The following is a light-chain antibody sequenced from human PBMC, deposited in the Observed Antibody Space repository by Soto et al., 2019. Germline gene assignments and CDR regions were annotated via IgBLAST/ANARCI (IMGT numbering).Light chain of an antibody. V-gene: IGLV2-14*03. CDR2: EVI. CDR1: SSDIGAHNF. J-gene: IGLJ1*01. CDR3: NSYTTSNTFV. Sequence: QSVLTPPASLSGAPGQAITVSCSGTSSDIGAHNFVSWYQQHPGKAPKLIIYEVINRPSGVSDRFSGSKSGNTASLTISGLQSEDEADYYCNSYTTSNTFVFGSGTKVTVL.